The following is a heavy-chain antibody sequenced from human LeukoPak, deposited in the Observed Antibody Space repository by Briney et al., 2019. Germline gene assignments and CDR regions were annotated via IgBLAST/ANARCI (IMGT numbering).Heavy chain of an antibody. D-gene: IGHD6-19*01. CDR3: ARDSSGWYGDVGYYYYYMDV. J-gene: IGHJ6*03. V-gene: IGHV3-21*01. CDR2: ISSGSSYI. Sequence: AGGSLRLSCAASGFTFSSYSMNWVRQAPGKGLEWVSSISSGSSYIYYADSVEGRFTISRDNAKNSLYLQLNSLRAEDTAVYYCARDSSGWYGDVGYYYYYMDVWGKGTTVTVSS. CDR1: GFTFSSYS.